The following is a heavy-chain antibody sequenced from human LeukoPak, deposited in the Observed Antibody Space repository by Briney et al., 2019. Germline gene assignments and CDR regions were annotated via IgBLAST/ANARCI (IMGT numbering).Heavy chain of an antibody. CDR1: GFTFSSYS. CDR3: ARQVGAHPVLDY. CDR2: ISSSSSYI. J-gene: IGHJ4*02. D-gene: IGHD1-26*01. V-gene: IGHV3-21*01. Sequence: GGSLRLSCAASGFTFSSYSMNWVRQALGKRLEWVSSISSSSSYIYYADSVKGRFTISRDNAKNSLYLQMNSLRAEDTAVYYCARQVGAHPVLDYWGQGTLVTVSS.